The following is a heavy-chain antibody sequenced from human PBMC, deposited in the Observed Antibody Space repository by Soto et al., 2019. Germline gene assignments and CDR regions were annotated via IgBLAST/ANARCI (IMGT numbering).Heavy chain of an antibody. J-gene: IGHJ5*02. CDR2: ISGSGGST. CDR3: SGYYDFWSGYPYNWFDP. D-gene: IGHD3-3*01. CDR1: GLTFSSYA. V-gene: IGHV3-23*01. Sequence: PGGSLRLSCAASGLTFSSYAMSWVRQAPGKGLEWVSAISGSGGSTYYADSVKGRFTISRDNSKNTLYLQMNSLRAEDTAVYYCSGYYDFWSGYPYNWFDPWGQGTLVTVSS.